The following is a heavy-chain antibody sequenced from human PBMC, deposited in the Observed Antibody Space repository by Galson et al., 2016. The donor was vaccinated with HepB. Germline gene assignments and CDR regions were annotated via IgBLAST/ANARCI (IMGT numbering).Heavy chain of an antibody. CDR1: GFIFSSYT. J-gene: IGHJ4*02. V-gene: IGHV3-21*01. Sequence: SLRLSCAASGFIFSSYTLNWVRQAPGKGLEWVSSINSGSGYIYYAGSVKGRFTISRDNAKNSLYLQMNSLTTDDTAIYYCARVCGDVERLGGLDYWGQGTLVTVSS. D-gene: IGHD1-1*01. CDR3: ARVCGDVERLGGLDY. CDR2: INSGSGYI.